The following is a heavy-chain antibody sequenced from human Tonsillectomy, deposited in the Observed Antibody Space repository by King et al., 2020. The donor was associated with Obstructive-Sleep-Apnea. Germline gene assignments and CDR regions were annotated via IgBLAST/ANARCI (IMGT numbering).Heavy chain of an antibody. J-gene: IGHJ4*02. Sequence: EVQLVESGGGLVQPGGSLRLSCAASGFTFSSYWMSWVRQAPGKGPEWVAYIRHSGSEKYYVDSLKGRFTIARDNAKNTVFLQMNSLRADDTAVYFCARAVTPNSVGQAYFDYWGQGTLVTVSS. CDR3: ARAVTPNSVGQAYFDY. CDR2: IRHSGSEK. V-gene: IGHV3-7*04. CDR1: GFTFSSYW. D-gene: IGHD4-23*01.